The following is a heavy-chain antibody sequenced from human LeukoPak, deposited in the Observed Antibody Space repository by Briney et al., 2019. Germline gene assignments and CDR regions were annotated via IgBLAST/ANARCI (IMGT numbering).Heavy chain of an antibody. V-gene: IGHV1-69*06. CDR3: ALGGSTSSFDY. CDR2: VIPIFGRA. CDR1: GGTFSSYA. Sequence: SVKVSCKASGGTFSSYAISWVRQAPGQGLEWMGGVIPIFGRADYAQKFQGRVTITADKSTSTAYMELSSLRSEDTAVYYCALGGSTSSFDYWGQGTLVTVSS. D-gene: IGHD2-2*01. J-gene: IGHJ4*02.